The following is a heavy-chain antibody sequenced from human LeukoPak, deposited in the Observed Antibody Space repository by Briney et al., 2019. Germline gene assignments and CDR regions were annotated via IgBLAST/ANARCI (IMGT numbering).Heavy chain of an antibody. CDR2: VYTNGNT. CDR3: ARGDSSGSFDY. CDR1: GGSISSYY. V-gene: IGHV4-4*07. Sequence: SETLSLTCTVSGGSISSYYWSWIWHPAGEGLEWIGRVYTNGNTNYNPSFKSRVTMSVDTSKNQFSLKLSSVTAADTAVYYCARGDSSGSFDYWGQGTLVTVSS. D-gene: IGHD3-22*01. J-gene: IGHJ4*02.